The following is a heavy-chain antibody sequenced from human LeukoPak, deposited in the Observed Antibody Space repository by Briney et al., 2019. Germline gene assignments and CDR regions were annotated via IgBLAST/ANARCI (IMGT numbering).Heavy chain of an antibody. V-gene: IGHV1-2*02. CDR3: ARGLIAESKDYYDSSGYFDY. CDR1: GYTFTGYY. D-gene: IGHD3-22*01. J-gene: IGHJ4*02. CDR2: INPNSGGT. Sequence: GASVKVSCKASGYTFTGYYMHWVRQAPGQGLEWMGWINPNSGGTNYAQKFQGRVTMTRDTSISTAYMELSRLRSDDTAVYYCARGLIAESKDYYDSSGYFDYWGQGTLVTVSS.